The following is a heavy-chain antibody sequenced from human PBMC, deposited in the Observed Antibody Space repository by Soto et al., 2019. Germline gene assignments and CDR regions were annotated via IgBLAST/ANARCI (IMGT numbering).Heavy chain of an antibody. CDR3: ARGNYYYYGMDV. CDR2: VYHSGST. J-gene: IGHJ6*02. V-gene: IGHV4-30-2*01. CDR1: GGAIISGGYS. Sequence: KPSETLSLTCAFSGGAIISGGYSWSWIRQPPGKGLEWIGYVYHSGSTYYNPSLKSRVTISVDRSKNQFSLKLSSVTAADTAVYYCARGNYYYYGMDVWGQGTTVTVSS.